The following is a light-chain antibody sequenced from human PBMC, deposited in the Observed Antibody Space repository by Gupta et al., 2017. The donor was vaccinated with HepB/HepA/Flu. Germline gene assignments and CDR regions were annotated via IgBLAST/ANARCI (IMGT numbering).Light chain of an antibody. CDR2: GAS. J-gene: IGKJ1*01. CDR3: QHYGSSLWT. Sequence: EHLLIQSPCILSLSPGERATLSCRATKTIRSESLAWYQQNPGQAPRLLIFGASSRATGIPDRFSGSGSGTDYTLTISGLEPEDFAVYYCQHYGSSLWTFGQGTKVEIK. CDR1: KTIRSES. V-gene: IGKV3-20*01.